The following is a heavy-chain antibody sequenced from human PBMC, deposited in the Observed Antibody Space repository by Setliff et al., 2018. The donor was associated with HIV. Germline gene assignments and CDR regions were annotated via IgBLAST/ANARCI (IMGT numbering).Heavy chain of an antibody. J-gene: IGHJ4*02. CDR3: ANVHRALADTY. Sequence: GGSLRLSCAASGFTFSSYWMHWVRQAPGKGLVWVSRISSDGSRTTYADSVKGRFTVSRDNAKNTLYLQMNSLRVEDTAVYYCANVHRALADTYWGLGTLVTVSS. D-gene: IGHD6-19*01. CDR2: ISSDGSRT. CDR1: GFTFSSYW. V-gene: IGHV3-74*01.